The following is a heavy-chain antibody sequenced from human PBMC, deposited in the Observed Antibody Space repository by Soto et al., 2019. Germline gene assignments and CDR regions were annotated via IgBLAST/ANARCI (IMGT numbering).Heavy chain of an antibody. Sequence: ASVKVSCKVSGYTLTELSMHWVLQAPGKGLEWMGGFDPEDGETIYAQKFQGRVTMTEDTSTDTAYMELSSLRSEDTAVYYCATVSGSWSEPYFDYWGQGTLVTVSS. J-gene: IGHJ4*02. CDR1: GYTLTELS. V-gene: IGHV1-24*01. CDR3: ATVSGSWSEPYFDY. D-gene: IGHD6-13*01. CDR2: FDPEDGET.